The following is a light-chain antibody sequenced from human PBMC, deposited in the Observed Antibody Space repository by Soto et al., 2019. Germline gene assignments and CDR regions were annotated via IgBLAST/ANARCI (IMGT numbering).Light chain of an antibody. CDR1: SSNIGSNY. V-gene: IGLV1-47*02. CDR3: AAWDDRLSGGV. J-gene: IGLJ3*02. Sequence: QSVLTQPPSASWTPGQRVTIACSGSSSNIGSNYVYWYQQLPGTAPKLLIYSNNQRPSGVPDRFSGSKSGTSASLAISGLRSEDEADYYCAAWDDRLSGGVFGGGTKVTAL. CDR2: SNN.